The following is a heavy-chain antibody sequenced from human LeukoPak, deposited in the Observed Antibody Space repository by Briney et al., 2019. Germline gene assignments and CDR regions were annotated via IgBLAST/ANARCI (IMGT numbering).Heavy chain of an antibody. D-gene: IGHD5-18*01. CDR2: TKEDGSEK. CDR1: GCTYSNYW. V-gene: IGHV3-7*05. Sequence: GGSLTVSCSASGCTYSNYWMNGVGQARGKGLEGVASTKEDGSEKYYVGSVGGRFTISRDNAKNSLFLQMNSLRAEDTAVYYCATDRGYSSFDIWGQGTMVTVSS. J-gene: IGHJ3*02. CDR3: ATDRGYSSFDI.